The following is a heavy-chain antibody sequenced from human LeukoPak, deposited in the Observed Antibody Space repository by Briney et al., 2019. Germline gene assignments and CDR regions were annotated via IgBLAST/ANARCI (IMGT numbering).Heavy chain of an antibody. Sequence: SETLSLTCTVSGGSISSYYWSLIRQPAGKGLEWIGRIYTSGSTNYNPSLKSRVTMSVDTSKNQFSLKLSSVTAADTAVYYCAREEVSARSTSYSYLDVSFQGTTVKVSS. CDR1: GGSISSYY. CDR2: IYTSGST. J-gene: IGHJ6*03. D-gene: IGHD5/OR15-5a*01. CDR3: AREEVSARSTSYSYLDV. V-gene: IGHV4-4*07.